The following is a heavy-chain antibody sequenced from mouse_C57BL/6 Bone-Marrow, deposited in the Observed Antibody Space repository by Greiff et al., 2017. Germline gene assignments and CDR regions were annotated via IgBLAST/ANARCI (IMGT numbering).Heavy chain of an antibody. V-gene: IGHV1-82*01. CDR3: AGSFDYGNSFAY. CDR1: GYAFSSSW. Sequence: QVQLKQSGPELVKPGASVKISCKASGYAFSSSWMNWVKQRPGKGLEWIGRIYPGDGETNYNGKFKGKATLTADKSSSTAYMQLSSLTSEDSAVYFCAGSFDYGNSFAYWGQGTRVTVSA. J-gene: IGHJ3*01. D-gene: IGHD2-1*01. CDR2: IYPGDGET.